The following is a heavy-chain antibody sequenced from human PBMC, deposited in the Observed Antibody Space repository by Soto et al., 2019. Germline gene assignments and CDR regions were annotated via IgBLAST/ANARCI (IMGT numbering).Heavy chain of an antibody. J-gene: IGHJ4*02. Sequence: GGSLRLSCAASGGTFSGAWMNWVRQPPGKGLEWVGLIRSKTSGGTADYAAPVKGRFTVSRDDSKNTLYLQMNSLKTEDTAMYYCTWKGATFDYWGQGTLVTVSS. CDR1: GGTFSGAW. CDR2: IRSKTSGGTA. D-gene: IGHD1-26*01. V-gene: IGHV3-15*01. CDR3: TWKGATFDY.